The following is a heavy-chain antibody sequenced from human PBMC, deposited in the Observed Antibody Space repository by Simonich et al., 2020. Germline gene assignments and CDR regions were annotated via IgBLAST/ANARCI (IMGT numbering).Heavy chain of an antibody. D-gene: IGHD1-1*01. Sequence: QVQLQQWGAGLLKPSETLSLTCAVYGGSFSGYYWRWIRQPPGKGLEWIGEINHSGSTNYNPPLKRRVTKSVETSKNQFSLKLSSVTAADTAVYYCARGKGWKNAFDIWGQGTMVTVSS. CDR1: GGSFSGYY. V-gene: IGHV4-34*01. CDR3: ARGKGWKNAFDI. J-gene: IGHJ3*02. CDR2: INHSGST.